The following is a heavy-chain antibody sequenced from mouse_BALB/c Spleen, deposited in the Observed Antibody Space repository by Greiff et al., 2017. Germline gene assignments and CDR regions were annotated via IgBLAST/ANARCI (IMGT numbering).Heavy chain of an antibody. Sequence: EVMLVESGGGLVQPGGSLRLSCATSGFTFTDYYMSWVRQPPGKALEWLGFIRNKANGYTTEYSASVKGRFTISRDNSQSILYLQMNTLRAEDSATYYCARDGGGFAMDYWGQGTSVTVSS. V-gene: IGHV7-3*02. CDR2: IRNKANGYTT. CDR3: ARDGGGFAMDY. J-gene: IGHJ4*01. CDR1: GFTFTDYY.